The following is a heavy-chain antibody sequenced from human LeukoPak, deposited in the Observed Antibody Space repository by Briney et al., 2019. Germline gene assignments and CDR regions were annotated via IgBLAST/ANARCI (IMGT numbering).Heavy chain of an antibody. CDR2: TYYRSKWNN. J-gene: IGHJ4*02. V-gene: IGHV6-1*01. CDR3: ARSAAGKCDY. Sequence: SQTLSLTCAISGDSVSSNSAAWDWIRQSPSRGLEWLGRTYYRSKWNNDYAVFVKSRISINPDTSKNQISLQLNSVSPEDTAVYYCARSAAGKCDYWGQGTLVTVSS. CDR1: GDSVSSNSAA. D-gene: IGHD6-13*01.